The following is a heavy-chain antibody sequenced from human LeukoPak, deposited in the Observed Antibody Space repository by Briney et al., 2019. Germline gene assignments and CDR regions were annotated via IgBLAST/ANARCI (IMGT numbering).Heavy chain of an antibody. CDR1: GYTFTSSGWY. D-gene: IGHD3-10*01. Sequence: ASVKVSCEASGYTFTSSGWYLYWLRQAPGQGLECVGWIHPNNGATLYAQKFQGRVAMTTDTSISTAYMGLSRLRPDDTAMYYCARDGPAQMVDFDYWGQGTLVTVSS. CDR2: IHPNNGAT. J-gene: IGHJ4*02. CDR3: ARDGPAQMVDFDY. V-gene: IGHV1-2*02.